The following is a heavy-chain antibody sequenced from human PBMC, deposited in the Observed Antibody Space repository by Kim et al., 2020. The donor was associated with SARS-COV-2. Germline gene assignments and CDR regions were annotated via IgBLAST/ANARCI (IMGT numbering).Heavy chain of an antibody. D-gene: IGHD5-12*01. J-gene: IGHJ4*02. Sequence: NPSLKSRVTISVDTSKNQFSLKRSSVTAADTAVYYCASSVEMATIDYFDYWGQGTLVTVSS. V-gene: IGHV4-31*02. CDR3: ASSVEMATIDYFDY.